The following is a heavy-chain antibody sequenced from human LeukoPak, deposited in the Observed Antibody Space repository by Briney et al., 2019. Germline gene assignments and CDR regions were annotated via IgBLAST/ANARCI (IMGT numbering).Heavy chain of an antibody. V-gene: IGHV4-34*01. D-gene: IGHD6-19*01. CDR2: INHSGST. J-gene: IGHJ3*02. CDR1: GGSFSGYY. CDR3: ARDRIAVAGTRGAGDAFDI. Sequence: SETLSLTCAVYGGSFSGYYWSWIRQPPGKGLEWIGEINHSGSTNYNPSLKSRVTISVDTSKNQFSLKLSSVTAADTAVYYCARDRIAVAGTRGAGDAFDIWGQGTMVTVSS.